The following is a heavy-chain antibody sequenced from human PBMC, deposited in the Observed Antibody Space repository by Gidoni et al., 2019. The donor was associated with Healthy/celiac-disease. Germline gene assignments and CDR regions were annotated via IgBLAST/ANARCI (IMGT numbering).Heavy chain of an antibody. J-gene: IGHJ5*02. D-gene: IGHD6-6*01. CDR3: ARAYSSSPDFYQRVGWFDP. V-gene: IGHV4-4*02. CDR2: IYHSGST. CDR1: GGSISRSNW. Sequence: QVQLQESGPGLVKPSGTLSLTCAVSGGSISRSNWWSWVRQPPGKGLEWIGEIYHSGSTNYNPSLKSRVTISVDKSKNQFSLKLSSVTAADTAVYYCARAYSSSPDFYQRVGWFDPWGQGTLVTVSS.